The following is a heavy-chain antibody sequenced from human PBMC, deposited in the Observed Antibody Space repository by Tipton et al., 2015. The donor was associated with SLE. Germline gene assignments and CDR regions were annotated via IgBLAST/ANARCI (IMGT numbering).Heavy chain of an antibody. V-gene: IGHV4-4*08. CDR2: IYTSGST. D-gene: IGHD3-16*01. J-gene: IGHJ2*01. Sequence: TLSLTCTVSGGSISSYYWRWIRQPPGKGLEWIGYIYTSGSTNYNPSLQSRVTLSVDTSKNQFSLKLSSVTAADTAVYYCARVGDYVWGSSGWYFDLWGRGTLVTVSS. CDR1: GGSISSYY. CDR3: ARVGDYVWGSSGWYFDL.